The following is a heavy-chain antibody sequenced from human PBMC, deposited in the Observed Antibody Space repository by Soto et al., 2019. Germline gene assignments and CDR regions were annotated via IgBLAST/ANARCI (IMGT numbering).Heavy chain of an antibody. D-gene: IGHD2-2*01. V-gene: IGHV4-59*08. CDR3: AGLEDIVVVPAAPDV. CDR2: IYYSGST. CDR1: GGSISSYY. J-gene: IGHJ6*04. Sequence: SETLSLTCTVSGGSISSYYWSWIRQPPGKGLEWIGYIYYSGSTNYNPSLKSRVTISVDTSKNQFSLKLSSVTAADTAVYYCAGLEDIVVVPAAPDVWGKGTTVTVSS.